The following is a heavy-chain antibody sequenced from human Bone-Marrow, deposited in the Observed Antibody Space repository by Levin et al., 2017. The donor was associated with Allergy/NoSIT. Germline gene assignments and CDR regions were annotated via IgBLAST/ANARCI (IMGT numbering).Heavy chain of an antibody. J-gene: IGHJ4*02. D-gene: IGHD2-2*01. Sequence: SETLSLTCAVSGSSFTNDYYWGWIRQPPGGGLEWIGNIYHSVSSYYNPSLKSRVTMSIDTSKNQFSLKLTSVTAADTAVYYCARVGTKELDFDYWGQGILVTVSS. CDR1: GSSFTNDYY. CDR3: ARVGTKELDFDY. CDR2: IYHSVSS. V-gene: IGHV4-38-2*01.